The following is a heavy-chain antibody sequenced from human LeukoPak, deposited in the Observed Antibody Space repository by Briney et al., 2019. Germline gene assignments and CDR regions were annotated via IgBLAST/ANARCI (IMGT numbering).Heavy chain of an antibody. D-gene: IGHD1-26*01. CDR2: INRSGGGT. Sequence: ASVKVSCKASGYTFTSYYMHWVRQAPGQGLEWMGIINRSGGGTSYAQKFQGRVTMTEDTSTDTAYMELSSLRSEDTAVYYCATAKVGAKFWAVQKVGAFDIWGQGTMVTVSS. CDR1: GYTFTSYY. V-gene: IGHV1-46*01. J-gene: IGHJ3*02. CDR3: ATAKVGAKFWAVQKVGAFDI.